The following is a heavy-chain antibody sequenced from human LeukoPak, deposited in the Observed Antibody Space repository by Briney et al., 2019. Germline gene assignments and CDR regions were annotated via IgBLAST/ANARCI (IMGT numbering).Heavy chain of an antibody. CDR1: DGALTGYY. D-gene: IGHD6-13*01. Sequence: SETLSLTCTVSDGALTGYYWGWIRQPPGKGLDRVGHTHYGGTNNYNPSLKSRVTISVDTSKNQFSPKVTSVTAADTAVYYCARGYSTSWTYYFDYWGQGALVTVSS. CDR3: ARGYSTSWTYYFDY. CDR2: THYGGTN. V-gene: IGHV4-59*01. J-gene: IGHJ4*02.